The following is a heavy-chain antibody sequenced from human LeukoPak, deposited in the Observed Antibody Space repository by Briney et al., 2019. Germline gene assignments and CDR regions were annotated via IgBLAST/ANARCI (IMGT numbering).Heavy chain of an antibody. J-gene: IGHJ4*02. Sequence: ASVKVSCKASGYTFTSYYMHWVRQAPGQGLEWMGIINPSGGSTSYAQKFQGRVTMTRDTSTSTDYMELSSLRAEDTAVYYCARNSNAKRYFDYWGQGTLVTVSS. CDR3: ARNSNAKRYFDY. CDR1: GYTFTSYY. D-gene: IGHD2/OR15-2a*01. V-gene: IGHV1-46*01. CDR2: INPSGGST.